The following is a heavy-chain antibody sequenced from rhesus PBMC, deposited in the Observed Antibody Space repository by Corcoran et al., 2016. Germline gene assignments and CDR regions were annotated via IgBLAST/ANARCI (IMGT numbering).Heavy chain of an antibody. CDR3: ARLIAGRGFDY. J-gene: IGHJ4*01. D-gene: IGHD1-1-1*01. Sequence: QVTLKESGPALVKPTQTLTLTCTFSGFSLTTSGMGVGWIRQPPGKALEWLALIYWDDDKRYSTSLKDRLTISKDTSKTQVVLTMTNMDPKDTATYYCARLIAGRGFDYWGQGVLVTVSS. CDR2: IYWDDDK. V-gene: IGHV2-152*01. CDR1: GFSLTTSGMG.